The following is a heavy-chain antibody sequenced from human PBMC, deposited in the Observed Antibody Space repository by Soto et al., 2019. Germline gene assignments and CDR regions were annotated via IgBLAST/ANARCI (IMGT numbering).Heavy chain of an antibody. V-gene: IGHV3-48*01. CDR3: TRDCAYGYGMDV. J-gene: IGHJ6*02. CDR1: GFTISTFA. CDR2: INPSEVI. Sequence: EVQLVESGGGLVQPGESLRLSCAASGFTISTFAFNWVRQAPGKGLEWLSHINPSEVIYYADSVKGRFTISRDNARNSLSLQMNSLRAEDTAVYYCTRDCAYGYGMDVWGQGTTVTVSS. D-gene: IGHD3-10*01.